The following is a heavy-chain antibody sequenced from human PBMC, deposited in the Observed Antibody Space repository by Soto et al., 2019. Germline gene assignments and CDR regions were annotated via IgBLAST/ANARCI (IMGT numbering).Heavy chain of an antibody. CDR1: GFTFSDYY. CDR3: ARSEPPAYRERKDYGIDV. V-gene: IGHV3-11*01. J-gene: IGHJ6*02. D-gene: IGHD1-26*01. Sequence: QVQLVESGGGLVKPGGSLRLSCAASGFTFSDYYMSWIRQAPGKGLEWVSYISSSGSTIYYADSVKGRFTIARDNAKNSLYLQMNSLRAEDTAVYYCARSEPPAYRERKDYGIDVWGQGTTVTVSS. CDR2: ISSSGSTI.